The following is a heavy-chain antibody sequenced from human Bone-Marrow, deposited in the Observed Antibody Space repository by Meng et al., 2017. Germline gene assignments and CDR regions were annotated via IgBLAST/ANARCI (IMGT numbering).Heavy chain of an antibody. D-gene: IGHD6-19*01. CDR2: VHHSGPT. V-gene: IGHV4-4*02. Sequence: VRLRWSCPGLARRSGALSLPAGGSAGSVSSGYWLTWVRQPPGKGLAWFGEVHHSGPTNYNPSLRSRVTISVDPSKNQFSLRLTSVTAADAAVYYCAASPGWWRIDSWGQGTLVTVSS. J-gene: IGHJ4*02. CDR1: AGSVSSGYW. CDR3: AASPGWWRIDS.